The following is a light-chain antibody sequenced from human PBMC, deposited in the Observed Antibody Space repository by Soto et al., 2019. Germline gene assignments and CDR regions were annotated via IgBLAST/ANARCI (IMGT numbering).Light chain of an antibody. J-gene: IGLJ1*01. CDR2: EVS. CDR1: SSDVGGYGY. Sequence: QSALTQPASVSWSPGQSSPIPCTGTSSDVGGYGYVSWYQLHPGKAPKLMVFEVSNRPSGVSYRFSGSKSGNTASLTISGLQAADEADYFCSSYSISTAYRFGHRTKVTV. V-gene: IGLV2-14*01. CDR3: SSYSISTAYR.